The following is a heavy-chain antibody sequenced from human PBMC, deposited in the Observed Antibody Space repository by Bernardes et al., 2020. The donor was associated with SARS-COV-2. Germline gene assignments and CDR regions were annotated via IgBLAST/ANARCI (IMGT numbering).Heavy chain of an antibody. CDR3: ARDRPYGSGSHFHEWGVGWFDP. Sequence: SETLSLTCTVSGGSISSYYWSWIRQPPGKGLEWIGSIFYSGSTNYNPSLKSRVTISLDTSKSQFSLKLSSVTAADTAVYYCARDRPYGSGSHFHEWGVGWFDPWGQGTLVTVSS. CDR1: GGSISSYY. V-gene: IGHV4-59*01. CDR2: IFYSGST. D-gene: IGHD3-10*01. J-gene: IGHJ5*02.